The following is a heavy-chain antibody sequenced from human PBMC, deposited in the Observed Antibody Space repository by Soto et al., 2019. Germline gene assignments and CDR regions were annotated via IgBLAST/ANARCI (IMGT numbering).Heavy chain of an antibody. CDR1: GFTFRSYV. D-gene: IGHD6-19*01. V-gene: IGHV3-21*01. Sequence: PGGSLRLSCADSGFTFRSYVMNWVRQTQEKGLEWVSSISSTSTYTHYADSVKGRFTISRDNANNSLFLQMNSLRAEDTTIYYCARDLALAGNYWGQGALVTVSS. CDR3: ARDLALAGNY. CDR2: ISSTSTYT. J-gene: IGHJ4*02.